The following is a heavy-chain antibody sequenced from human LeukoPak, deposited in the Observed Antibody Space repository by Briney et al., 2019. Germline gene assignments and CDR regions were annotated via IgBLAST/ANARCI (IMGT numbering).Heavy chain of an antibody. D-gene: IGHD2/OR15-2a*01. CDR3: ARGRVIHFDY. CDR1: GGSFSGYY. J-gene: IGHJ4*02. Sequence: SETLSLTCAVYGGSFSGYYWSWIRQPPGKGLEWIGYIYYSGSTYYNPSLKSRVTISVDTSKNQFSLKLSSVTAADTAVYYCARGRVIHFDYWGQGTLVTVSS. CDR2: IYYSGST. V-gene: IGHV4-30-4*01.